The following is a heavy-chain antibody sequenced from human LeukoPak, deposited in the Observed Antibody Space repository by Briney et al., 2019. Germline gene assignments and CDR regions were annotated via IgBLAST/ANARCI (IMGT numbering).Heavy chain of an antibody. J-gene: IGHJ3*02. D-gene: IGHD5-12*01. CDR1: GFTFSSYG. Sequence: GGSLRLSCAASGFTFSSYGMHWVRQAPGKGLEWVAVIWYDGSNKYYADSVKGRFTISRDNAKNSLYLQMNSLRAEDTAVYYCARDSGYDMKAFDIWGQGTMVTVSS. CDR3: ARDSGYDMKAFDI. CDR2: IWYDGSNK. V-gene: IGHV3-33*01.